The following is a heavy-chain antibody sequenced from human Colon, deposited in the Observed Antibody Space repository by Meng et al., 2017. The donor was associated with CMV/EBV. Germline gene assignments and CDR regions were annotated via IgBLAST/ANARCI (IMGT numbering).Heavy chain of an antibody. D-gene: IGHD3-3*01. CDR1: GFIFSDYW. CDR2: IYSGGSST. Sequence: GGSLRLSCAASGFIFSDYWMSWVRQAPGKGLEWVSVIYSGGSSTYYADSVKGRFTISRDNSKNTLYLQMNSLRAEDTAVYYCATHTDYDFWSGYPPPDYWGQGTLVTVSS. CDR3: ATHTDYDFWSGYPPPDY. J-gene: IGHJ4*02. V-gene: IGHV3-23*03.